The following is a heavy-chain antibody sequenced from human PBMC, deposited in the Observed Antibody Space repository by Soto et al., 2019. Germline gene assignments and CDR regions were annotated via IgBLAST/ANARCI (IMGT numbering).Heavy chain of an antibody. CDR1: GYTFTIYA. V-gene: IGHV1-3*01. CDR2: INAGNGNT. Sequence: ASVKVSCKASGYTFTIYAMHWVLQAPGQRLEWMGWINAGNGNTKYSQKFQGRVTITRDTSATTAYMELSSLRSEDTAVYYCARQVTGPPIPFSFRGQGTLVTVAS. CDR3: ARQVTGPPIPFSF. D-gene: IGHD1-20*01. J-gene: IGHJ4*02.